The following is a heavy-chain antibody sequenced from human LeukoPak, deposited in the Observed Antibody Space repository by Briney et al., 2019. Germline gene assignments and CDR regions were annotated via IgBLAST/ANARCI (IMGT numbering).Heavy chain of an antibody. V-gene: IGHV1-2*02. CDR2: SNPNSGST. CDR1: GYTFTGYY. D-gene: IGHD2-21*02. Sequence: ASVKVSCKASGYTFTGYYMHWVRQAPGQGLEWMGWSNPNSGSTNHAQKFQGRVTMTRDTSISTAYMELSRLRSDDTAVYYCATLPLAYCGGDCYANPDYWGQGTLVTVSS. J-gene: IGHJ4*02. CDR3: ATLPLAYCGGDCYANPDY.